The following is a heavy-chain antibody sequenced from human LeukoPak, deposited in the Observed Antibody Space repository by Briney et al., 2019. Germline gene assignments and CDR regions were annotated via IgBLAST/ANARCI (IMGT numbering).Heavy chain of an antibody. V-gene: IGHV3-74*01. CDR1: GFTFSNYW. D-gene: IGHD6-13*01. J-gene: IGHJ4*02. CDR3: ARGGYSSNWYPGYFDY. Sequence: GGSLRLSCAASGFTFSNYWMHWVRQAPGKGPVWVSRIKSDGSSTRFADSVQGRFTISRDNGKDTLYLQMNSLRAEDTAVYYCARGGYSSNWYPGYFDYWGQGALVTVSS. CDR2: IKSDGSST.